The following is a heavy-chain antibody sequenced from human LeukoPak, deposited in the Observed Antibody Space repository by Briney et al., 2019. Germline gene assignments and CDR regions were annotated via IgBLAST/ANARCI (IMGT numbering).Heavy chain of an antibody. D-gene: IGHD5-12*01. CDR3: GRDGYGL. J-gene: IGHJ4*02. CDR1: GGSISSDHYY. Sequence: SETLSLTCTVSGGSISSDHYYWSWIRQPAGKGLEWIGRIYTSGNTNYNPSLKSRVTISLDTAKNQFSLKLSSVTAADTAVYYCGRDGYGLWGQGTLVTVSS. V-gene: IGHV4-61*02. CDR2: IYTSGNT.